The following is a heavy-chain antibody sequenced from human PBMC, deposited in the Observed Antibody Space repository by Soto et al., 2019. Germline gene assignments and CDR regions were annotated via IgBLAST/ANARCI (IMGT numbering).Heavy chain of an antibody. CDR3: ARTVADLEWFGGMDV. V-gene: IGHV1-18*04. Sequence: GHAVKIDCKTSGYRVTGSYMHGVRQANEQGLEWMRWINPNSGNTNYARKLQGRVTMTTDTSTSTAYMELRSLRSDDTAVYYCARTVADLEWFGGMDVWGQGTTVNVS. CDR2: INPNSGNT. CDR1: GYRVTGSY. J-gene: IGHJ6*02. D-gene: IGHD3-3*01.